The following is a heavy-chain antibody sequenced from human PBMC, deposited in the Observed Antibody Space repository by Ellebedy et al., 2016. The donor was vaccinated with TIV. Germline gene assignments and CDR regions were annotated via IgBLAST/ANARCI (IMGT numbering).Heavy chain of an antibody. Sequence: GESLKISCAASGFTFSSYAMHWVRQAPGKGLEWVAVISYDGSNKYYADSVKGRFTISRDNSKNTLYLQMNSLRAEDTAVYYCARDLAVAGTAPTNWGQGTLVTVSS. CDR3: ARDLAVAGTAPTN. J-gene: IGHJ4*02. D-gene: IGHD6-19*01. CDR1: GFTFSSYA. CDR2: ISYDGSNK. V-gene: IGHV3-30-3*01.